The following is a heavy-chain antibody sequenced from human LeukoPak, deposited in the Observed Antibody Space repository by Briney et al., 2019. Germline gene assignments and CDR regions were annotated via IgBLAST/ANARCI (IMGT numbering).Heavy chain of an antibody. CDR1: GFTFSDYY. CDR3: ARGLDKAAAGKEPGVIWFDP. CDR2: ISSSGSTL. V-gene: IGHV3-11*01. J-gene: IGHJ5*02. Sequence: GGSLRLSCAASGFTFSDYYMSWIRQAPGKGLEWVSYISSSGSTLYYADSVKGRFTISRDNAKNSLYLQMNSLRAEDTAVYYCARGLDKAAAGKEPGVIWFDPWGQGTLVTVSS. D-gene: IGHD6-13*01.